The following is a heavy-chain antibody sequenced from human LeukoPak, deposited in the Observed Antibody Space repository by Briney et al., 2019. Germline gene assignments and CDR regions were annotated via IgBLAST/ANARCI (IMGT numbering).Heavy chain of an antibody. Sequence: GRSLRLSCAASGFTFSSYAMSWVRQAPGKGLEWVSAISGSDGSTYYADSVKGRFTISRDNSKNTLYLQMNSLRAEDTAVYYCAKTNSFGVVISFDYWGQGTLVTVSS. CDR3: AKTNSFGVVISFDY. J-gene: IGHJ4*02. CDR2: ISGSDGST. CDR1: GFTFSSYA. V-gene: IGHV3-23*01. D-gene: IGHD3-3*01.